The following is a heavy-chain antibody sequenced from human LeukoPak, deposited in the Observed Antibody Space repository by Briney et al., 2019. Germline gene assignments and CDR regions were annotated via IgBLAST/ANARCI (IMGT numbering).Heavy chain of an antibody. J-gene: IGHJ3*02. V-gene: IGHV3-48*02. CDR1: GFTFSSYY. CDR2: ISRSSSTI. CDR3: ARDQFYAFDI. Sequence: GGSLRLSCAGSGFTFSSYYMIWVRQAPGKGLEWVSYISRSSSTIYYADSVKGRFTISRDNAKNSLYLQVNSLRDEDTAVYYCARDQFYAFDIWGQGTMVTVSS.